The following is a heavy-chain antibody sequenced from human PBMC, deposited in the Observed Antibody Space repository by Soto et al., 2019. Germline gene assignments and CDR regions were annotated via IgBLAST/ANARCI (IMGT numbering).Heavy chain of an antibody. J-gene: IGHJ4*02. D-gene: IGHD3-22*01. Sequence: PSETISCPCPASGGSLSSRSYSWGWIHQPPGKGLEWIGNIYYSGRTYYNPSLKSRVTISVDTSKNQFYLKLSSVTAADTAVYYCARHFVAVVIKGWGYWGQGTLVTVSS. V-gene: IGHV4-39*01. CDR3: ARHFVAVVIKGWGY. CDR1: GGSLSSRSYS. CDR2: IYYSGRT.